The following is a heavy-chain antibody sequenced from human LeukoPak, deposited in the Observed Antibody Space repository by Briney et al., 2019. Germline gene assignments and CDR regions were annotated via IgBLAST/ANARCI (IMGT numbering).Heavy chain of an antibody. CDR2: INHSGST. CDR3: ARVDYYDSRPIDY. V-gene: IGHV4-34*01. Sequence: SETLSLTCAVYGGSFSGYYWSWIRQPPGKGLEWIGEINHSGSTNYNPSLKSRVTISVDTSKNQFSLKMTSVTAADTAVYYCARVDYYDSRPIDYWGQGTLVTGSS. CDR1: GGSFSGYY. J-gene: IGHJ4*02. D-gene: IGHD3-22*01.